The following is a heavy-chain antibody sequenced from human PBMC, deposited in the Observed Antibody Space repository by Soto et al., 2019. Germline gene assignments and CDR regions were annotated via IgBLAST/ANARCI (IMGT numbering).Heavy chain of an antibody. CDR1: RSTLTELS. CDR2: FPPEDGET. D-gene: IGHD3-22*01. J-gene: IGHJ6*02. CDR3: ARPLKYYYDSSGSYSPRPDYYYGIEV. Sequence: ASAEVSCKDXRSTLTELSMHSLRHSNGKWLECILVFPPEDGETIYAQKFQGRVTMTEDTCTDTAYMDLSSLRSEDMAVYYCARPLKYYYDSSGSYSPRPDYYYGIEVWGQGTTVTVS. V-gene: IGHV1-24*01.